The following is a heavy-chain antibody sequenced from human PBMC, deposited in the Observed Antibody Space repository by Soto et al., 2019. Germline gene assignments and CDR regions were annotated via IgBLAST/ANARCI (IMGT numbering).Heavy chain of an antibody. D-gene: IGHD3-16*02. CDR1: GFTFSSYA. CDR2: ISYDGSNK. Sequence: QVQLVESGGGVVQPGRSLRLSCAASGFTFSSYAMHWVRQAPGKGLEWVAVISYDGSNKYYADSVKGRFTISRDNSKNTLYLQMNSLRAEDTAVYYCARDRGITFGGVIVILYYFDYWGQGTLVTVSS. J-gene: IGHJ4*02. V-gene: IGHV3-30-3*01. CDR3: ARDRGITFGGVIVILYYFDY.